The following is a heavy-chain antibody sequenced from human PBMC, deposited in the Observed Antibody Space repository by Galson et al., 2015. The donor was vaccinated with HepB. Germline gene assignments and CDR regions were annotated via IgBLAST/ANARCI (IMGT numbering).Heavy chain of an antibody. Sequence: SLRLSCAASGFTFSSYWMHWVRQVPGKGLVWVSRINSDGSYITYADSVKGRFTISRDNAKNTLYLQMNSPRVEDTALYYCARTRGAAAGIFDNWGQGSLVTVSS. CDR3: ARTRGAAAGIFDN. CDR2: INSDGSYI. D-gene: IGHD6-13*01. CDR1: GFTFSSYW. V-gene: IGHV3-74*01. J-gene: IGHJ4*02.